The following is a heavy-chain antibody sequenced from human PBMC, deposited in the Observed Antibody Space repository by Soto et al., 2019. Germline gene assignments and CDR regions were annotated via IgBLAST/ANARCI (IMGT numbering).Heavy chain of an antibody. J-gene: IGHJ5*02. CDR2: ISRTGTYT. CDR3: ATDDDGYSSGWS. V-gene: IGHV3-21*01. D-gene: IGHD6-13*01. Sequence: EVQLVESGGGLVEPGGSLRLSCAASGFSFFDYGMNWVRQTPGKGLEWVSSISRTGTYTYYADSLKDRFIISKDRVRNTLYLQMTSLRAEDTAVYYCATDDDGYSSGWSWGQGTLVTVSS. CDR1: GFSFFDYG.